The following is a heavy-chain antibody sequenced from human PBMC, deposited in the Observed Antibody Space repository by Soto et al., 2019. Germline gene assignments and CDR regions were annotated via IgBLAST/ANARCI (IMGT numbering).Heavy chain of an antibody. CDR2: IDPSDSYT. D-gene: IGHD3-22*01. Sequence: GESLKISCKGSGYSFTSYWISWVRQMPGKGLEWMGRIDPSDSYTNYSPSFQGHVTISADKSISTAYLQWGSLKASDTAMYYCARHLDYDSSGYSTFDPWGQGTLVTVSS. CDR3: ARHLDYDSSGYSTFDP. V-gene: IGHV5-10-1*01. CDR1: GYSFTSYW. J-gene: IGHJ5*02.